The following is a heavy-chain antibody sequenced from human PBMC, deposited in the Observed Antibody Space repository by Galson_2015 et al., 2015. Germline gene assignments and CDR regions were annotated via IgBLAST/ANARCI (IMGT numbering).Heavy chain of an antibody. D-gene: IGHD2-2*02. V-gene: IGHV4-59*01. Sequence: SETLSLTCTVSGGSISSYYWSWIRQPPGKGLEWIGYIYYSGSTNYNPSLKSRVTISVDTSKNQFSLKLSSVTAADTAVYYCARGIGWVPAAIGRPGWFDPWGQGTLVTVSS. J-gene: IGHJ5*02. CDR3: ARGIGWVPAAIGRPGWFDP. CDR1: GGSISSYY. CDR2: IYYSGST.